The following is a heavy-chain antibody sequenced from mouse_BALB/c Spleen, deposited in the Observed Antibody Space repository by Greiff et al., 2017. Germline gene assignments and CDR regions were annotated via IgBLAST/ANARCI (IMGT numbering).Heavy chain of an antibody. J-gene: IGHJ3*01. V-gene: IGHV5-12-1*01. CDR2: ISSGGGST. CDR1: GFAFSSYD. D-gene: IGHD2-1*01. CDR3: ARDYGNSWFAY. Sequence: EVHLVESGGGLVKPGGSLKLSCAASGFAFSSYDMSWVRQTPEKRLEWVAYISSGGGSTYYPDTVKGRFTISRDNAKNTLYLQMSSLKSEDTAMYYCARDYGNSWFAYWGKGTLVTVSA.